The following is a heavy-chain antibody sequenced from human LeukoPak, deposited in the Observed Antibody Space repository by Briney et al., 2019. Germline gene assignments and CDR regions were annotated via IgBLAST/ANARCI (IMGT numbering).Heavy chain of an antibody. Sequence: GGSLRLSCAASGFTFSSYGMHWVRQAPGKGLEWVAVISYDGSNKYYADSVKGRFTISRDNSKNTLYLQMNSLRAEDTVVYYCAKEIAAAGYYYYYGMDVWGQGTTVTVSS. CDR1: GFTFSSYG. J-gene: IGHJ6*02. CDR2: ISYDGSNK. V-gene: IGHV3-30*18. CDR3: AKEIAAAGYYYYYGMDV. D-gene: IGHD6-13*01.